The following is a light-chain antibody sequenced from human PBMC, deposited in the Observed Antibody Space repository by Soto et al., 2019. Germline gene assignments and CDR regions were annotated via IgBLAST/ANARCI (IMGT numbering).Light chain of an antibody. J-gene: IGLJ1*01. CDR1: SSDVGSYNY. V-gene: IGLV2-14*01. CDR2: EVS. CDR3: SSYTSSSTL. Sequence: SALTQPASVSVSPGQSITVSCTGTSSDVGSYNYVSWYQQHPGKAPKLMIYEVSDRPSGISSRFSGSKSGNTASLTISGLQTEDEADYYCSSYTSSSTLFGTGTKVTVL.